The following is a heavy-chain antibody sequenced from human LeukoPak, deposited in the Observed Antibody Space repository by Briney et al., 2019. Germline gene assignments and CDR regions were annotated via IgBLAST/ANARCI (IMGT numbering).Heavy chain of an antibody. Sequence: PSQTLSLTCTVSGGSISSGDYYWSWIRQPPGKGLEWIGYIYYSGSTYYNPSLKSRVTISVDTSKNQFSLKLSSVTAAGTAVYYCAREKKHCSSTSCYAGYYYGMDVWGKGTTVTVSS. CDR2: IYYSGST. J-gene: IGHJ6*04. V-gene: IGHV4-30-4*01. CDR1: GGSISSGDYY. D-gene: IGHD2-2*01. CDR3: AREKKHCSSTSCYAGYYYGMDV.